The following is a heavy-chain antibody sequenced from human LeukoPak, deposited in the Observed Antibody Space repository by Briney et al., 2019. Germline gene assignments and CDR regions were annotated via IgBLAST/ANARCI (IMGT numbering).Heavy chain of an antibody. CDR3: AREGKNYYDSSGGYYFDY. Sequence: ASVKVSCKASGGTFSSYAISWVRQAPGQGLEWMGRIIPIFGTANYAQKFQGRVTITTGESTSTAYMELSSLRSEDTAVYYCAREGKNYYDSSGGYYFDYWGQGTLVTVSS. V-gene: IGHV1-69*05. CDR1: GGTFSSYA. D-gene: IGHD3-22*01. J-gene: IGHJ4*02. CDR2: IIPIFGTA.